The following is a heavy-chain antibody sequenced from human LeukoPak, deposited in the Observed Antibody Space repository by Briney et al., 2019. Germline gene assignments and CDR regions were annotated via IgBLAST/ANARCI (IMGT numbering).Heavy chain of an antibody. CDR3: ARDEQTSSYYDILTGCFDP. D-gene: IGHD3-9*01. CDR1: GGTFSSYA. CDR2: IIPIFGTA. Sequence: ASVKVSCKASGGTFSSYAISWVRQAPGQGLEWMGRIIPIFGTANYAQEFQGRVTITTDESTSTAYMELSSLRSEDTAVYYCARDEQTSSYYDILTGCFDPWGQGTLVTVSS. V-gene: IGHV1-69*05. J-gene: IGHJ5*02.